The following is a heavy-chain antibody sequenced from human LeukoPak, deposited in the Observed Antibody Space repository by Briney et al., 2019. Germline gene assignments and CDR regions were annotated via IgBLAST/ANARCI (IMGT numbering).Heavy chain of an antibody. CDR3: ARRTRGDYKAWFDP. J-gene: IGHJ5*02. V-gene: IGHV4-39*01. Sequence: NPSETLSLTCTVSGGSISSGSFYWRWIRQPPGKGLEWIGSIYYSGSTYYNPSLKSRVTISVDTSKNQFSLKVRSVTAADTAVYYCARRTRGDYKAWFDPWGQGTLVTVSS. D-gene: IGHD5-24*01. CDR2: IYYSGST. CDR1: GGSISSGSFY.